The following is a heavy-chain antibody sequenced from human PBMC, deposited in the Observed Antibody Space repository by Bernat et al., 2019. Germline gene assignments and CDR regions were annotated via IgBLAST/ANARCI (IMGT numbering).Heavy chain of an antibody. D-gene: IGHD2-21*02. V-gene: IGHV3-23*01. CDR3: AKDDCAGDCHYWYFDL. J-gene: IGHJ2*01. CDR2: ISVSGGST. Sequence: EVQLLESGGGLVQPGGSLRLSCAASGFTFTSYAMSWVRQAPGKGLEWVSAISVSGGSTYYADTVKSRFTMSRDNSKNTLNLQMNSLRAEDTAVYYCAKDDCAGDCHYWYFDLWGRGTLVTVSS. CDR1: GFTFTSYA.